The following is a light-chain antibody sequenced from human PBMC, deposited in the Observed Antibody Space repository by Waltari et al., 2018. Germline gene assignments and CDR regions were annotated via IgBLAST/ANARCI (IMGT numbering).Light chain of an antibody. Sequence: QSVLTQPPSASGTPGQTVTISCSGRISNIGSNFVFWYRQGPGTAPKLLRYRNAQRPSGVPDRFSGSKSGTSASLAISGLRSEDEAVYHCSAWDDTLSGPVFGGGT. CDR3: SAWDDTLSGPV. V-gene: IGLV1-47*01. CDR2: RNA. CDR1: ISNIGSNF. J-gene: IGLJ2*01.